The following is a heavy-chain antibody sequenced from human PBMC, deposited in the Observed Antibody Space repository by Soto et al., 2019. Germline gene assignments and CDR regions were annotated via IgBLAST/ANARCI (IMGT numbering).Heavy chain of an antibody. Sequence: PSETLSLTCAVYGGSFSGYYWSWIRQPPGKGLEWIGEINHSGSTNYNPSLKSRVTISVDTSKNQFSLKLSSVTAAETAVYYCVRGEMVYYYYMDVWGKGTTVTVSS. CDR2: INHSGST. V-gene: IGHV4-34*01. D-gene: IGHD2-8*01. CDR1: GGSFSGYY. CDR3: VRGEMVYYYYMDV. J-gene: IGHJ6*03.